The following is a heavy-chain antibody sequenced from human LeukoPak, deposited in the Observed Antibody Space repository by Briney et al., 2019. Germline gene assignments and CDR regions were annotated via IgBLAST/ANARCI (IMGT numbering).Heavy chain of an antibody. CDR3: ARGWKSTTIDS. CDR1: GFAFRNHG. J-gene: IGHJ4*02. V-gene: IGHV3-33*01. CDR2: IWYDGSNK. D-gene: IGHD2/OR15-2a*01. Sequence: GGSLRLSCATSGFAFRNHGMHWVRQAPGKGLEWVAVIWYDGSNKYYGDSVKGRFTISRDNSKNTLYLQTNSLRAEDTAVYYCARGWKSTTIDSWGQGTLVIVSS.